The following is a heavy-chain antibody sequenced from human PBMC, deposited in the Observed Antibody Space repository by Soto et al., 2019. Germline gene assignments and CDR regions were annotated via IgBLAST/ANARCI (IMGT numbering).Heavy chain of an antibody. D-gene: IGHD4-17*01. V-gene: IGHV4-59*01. Sequence: QVQLQESGPGLVKPSETLSLTCTVSGGSISSYYWSWIRQPPGKGLEWIGYIYYSGSTNYNPSLKNRVTISVDTSKNHCALKLSSVTAADTAVYYCARWGDDYCDYGGAFDIWGQGTMVTVSS. CDR1: GGSISSYY. J-gene: IGHJ3*02. CDR3: ARWGDDYCDYGGAFDI. CDR2: IYYSGST.